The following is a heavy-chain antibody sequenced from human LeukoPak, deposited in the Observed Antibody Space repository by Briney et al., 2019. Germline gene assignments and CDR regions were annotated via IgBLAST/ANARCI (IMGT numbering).Heavy chain of an antibody. CDR1: GYTFTSYG. CDR3: ARDQLAMVRGVSTFDY. CDR2: ISAYNGNT. D-gene: IGHD3-10*01. J-gene: IGHJ4*02. V-gene: IGHV1-18*01. Sequence: ASVKVSCKASGYTFTSYGISWVRQAPGQGLEWMRWISAYNGNTNYAQKLQGRVTMTTDTSTSTAYMELRSLRSDDTAVCYCARDQLAMVRGVSTFDYWGQGTLVTVSS.